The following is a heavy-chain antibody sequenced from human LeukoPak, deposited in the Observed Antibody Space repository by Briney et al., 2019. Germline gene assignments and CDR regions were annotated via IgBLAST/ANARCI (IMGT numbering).Heavy chain of an antibody. D-gene: IGHD6-19*01. CDR1: GFTFSDYY. J-gene: IGHJ4*02. V-gene: IGHV3-11*04. CDR2: ISSSGSTI. Sequence: PGGSLRLSCAASGFTFSDYYMSWIRQAPGKGLELVSYISSSGSTIYYADSVKGRFTISRDNAKNSLYLQMNSLRAEDTAVYYCARDLGYSSGWVYFDYWGQGTLVTVSS. CDR3: ARDLGYSSGWVYFDY.